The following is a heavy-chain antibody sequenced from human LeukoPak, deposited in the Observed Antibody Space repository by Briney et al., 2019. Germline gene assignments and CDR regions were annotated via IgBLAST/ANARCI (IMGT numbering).Heavy chain of an antibody. J-gene: IGHJ4*02. Sequence: ASVKVSCKASGYTFTSYGISWVRQAPGQGLEWMGWISAYNGNKNYAQKLQGRVTMTTDTSTSTAYMELRSLRSNDTDGYYCAREHDYYDSSGYYPYWGQGTLVTVS. V-gene: IGHV1-18*01. CDR1: GYTFTSYG. D-gene: IGHD3-22*01. CDR2: ISAYNGNK. CDR3: AREHDYYDSSGYYPY.